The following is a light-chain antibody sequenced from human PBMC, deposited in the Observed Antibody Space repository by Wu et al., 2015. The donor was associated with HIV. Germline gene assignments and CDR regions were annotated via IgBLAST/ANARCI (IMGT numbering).Light chain of an antibody. Sequence: IQLTQSPSFLSASVGDRVTITCRASQGISSYLAWYQQKPGKAPKLLIYAASTLQSGVPSRFSGSGSGTEFTLTISSLQPEDFATYYCQQLNSYPGITFGQGTRLEIK. V-gene: IGKV1-9*01. J-gene: IGKJ5*01. CDR1: QGISSY. CDR2: AAS. CDR3: QQLNSYPGIT.